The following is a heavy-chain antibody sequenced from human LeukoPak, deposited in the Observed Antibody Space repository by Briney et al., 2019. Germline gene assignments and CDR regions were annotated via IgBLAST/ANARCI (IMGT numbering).Heavy chain of an antibody. CDR3: AKERRFGELNIGRFEN. J-gene: IGHJ4*02. Sequence: GGSLRLSCAASGFTFSSYEMNRVRQAPGKGLEWVAFVRYDGSDKNNADSVKGRFTISRDNSKNTLYLQMNSLRVEDTAVYYCAKERRFGELNIGRFENWGQGTLVTVSS. V-gene: IGHV3-30*02. CDR1: GFTFSSYE. D-gene: IGHD3-10*01. CDR2: VRYDGSDK.